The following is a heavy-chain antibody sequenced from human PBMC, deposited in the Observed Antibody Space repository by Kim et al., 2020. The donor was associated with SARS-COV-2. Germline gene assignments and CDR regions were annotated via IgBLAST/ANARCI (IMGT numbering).Heavy chain of an antibody. Sequence: GGSLRLSCGASGFTFSDFWMSWVRQAPGKGLEWVANIKEDGSVKQYVDSVKGRFTISRDNAENSVFLQMNNLGAEDTAVYYCLRDFRGFWGQGTLVTVSS. CDR2: IKEDGSVK. D-gene: IGHD3-16*01. V-gene: IGHV3-7*01. CDR1: GFTFSDFW. CDR3: LRDFRGF. J-gene: IGHJ4*02.